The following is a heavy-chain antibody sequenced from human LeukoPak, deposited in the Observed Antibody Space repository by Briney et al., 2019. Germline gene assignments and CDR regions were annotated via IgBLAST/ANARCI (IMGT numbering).Heavy chain of an antibody. Sequence: GGSLRLSCAASGFTFSNYCMSWVRQAPGKGREWVANIKQDGSDKYYVDSLAGRFTISRDNDKNSLYLQMNSLRAEDTAVYYCARNTVSGAFDIWGQGTMVTVSS. V-gene: IGHV3-7*04. CDR3: ARNTVSGAFDI. CDR2: IKQDGSDK. D-gene: IGHD4-17*01. J-gene: IGHJ3*02. CDR1: GFTFSNYC.